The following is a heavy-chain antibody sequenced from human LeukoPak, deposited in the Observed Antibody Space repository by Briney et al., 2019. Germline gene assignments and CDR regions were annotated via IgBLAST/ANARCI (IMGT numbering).Heavy chain of an antibody. V-gene: IGHV3-21*01. D-gene: IGHD2-2*01. J-gene: IGHJ4*02. Sequence: PGGSLRLSCAASGFTFSSYSMNWVRQAPGKGLEWVSSISSSSSYIYYADSVKGRFTISRDNAKNSLYLQMNSLRAEDTAVYYCARDAAVVVVPAAILGFDYWGQGTLVTVSS. CDR3: ARDAAVVVVPAAILGFDY. CDR2: ISSSSSYI. CDR1: GFTFSSYS.